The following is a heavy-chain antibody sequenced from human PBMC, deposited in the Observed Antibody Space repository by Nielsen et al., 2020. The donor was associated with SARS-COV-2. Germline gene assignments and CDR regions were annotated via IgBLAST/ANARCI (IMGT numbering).Heavy chain of an antibody. CDR1: GFSFSDYY. Sequence: GESLKISCAASGFSFSDYYMSWIRQAPGKGLEWVSYISNTGYTNYADSVRGRFTISRDNAKNSVYLQMNSLRAEDTAVYYCAREGRKLPLDYWGQGTLVTVS. CDR2: ISNTGYT. D-gene: IGHD5-24*01. V-gene: IGHV3-11*05. J-gene: IGHJ4*02. CDR3: AREGRKLPLDY.